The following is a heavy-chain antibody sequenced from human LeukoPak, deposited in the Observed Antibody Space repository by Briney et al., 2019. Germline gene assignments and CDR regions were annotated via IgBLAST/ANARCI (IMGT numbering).Heavy chain of an antibody. CDR3: ARDRSLYYESSGYYSPLGY. V-gene: IGHV1-18*01. CDR1: GYTFTSYG. CDR2: ISAYNGHT. Sequence: ASVKVSCKASGYTFTSYGISWVRQAPGQGLEWMGWISAYNGHTNYAQKLQGRVTMTTDASTSTAYMELRSLRSDDTAVYYCARDRSLYYESSGYYSPLGYWGQGTLVTVSS. J-gene: IGHJ4*02. D-gene: IGHD3-22*01.